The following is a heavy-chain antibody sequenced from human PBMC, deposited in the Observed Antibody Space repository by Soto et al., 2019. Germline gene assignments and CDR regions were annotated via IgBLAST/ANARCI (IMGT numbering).Heavy chain of an antibody. V-gene: IGHV1-69*01. Sequence: QVQLVQSGAEVKKPGSSVKVSCKASGATFTSETIGWVRQAPGQGLEWMGGIIPLFGAANYAQKFQGRVTITADESTNTVYMELSSLRSDDMAVYYCATELGENPASPFDSWGQGTLVTVSS. CDR1: GATFTSET. J-gene: IGHJ4*02. D-gene: IGHD2-21*01. CDR2: IIPLFGAA. CDR3: ATELGENPASPFDS.